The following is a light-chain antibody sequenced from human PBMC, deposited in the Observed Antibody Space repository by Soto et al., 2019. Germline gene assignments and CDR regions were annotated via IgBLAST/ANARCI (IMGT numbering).Light chain of an antibody. J-gene: IGKJ4*01. CDR1: QSISTN. V-gene: IGKV3D-15*01. Sequence: EIVMTQSPTTLSVSPGETVTLSCRASQSISTNLAWYQQKPGQAPRLLIYGASTRATGVPDRFSGSGSGTEFALTITRPQSEDFAVYYCQQYSHWPPITFGGGARLEIK. CDR3: QQYSHWPPIT. CDR2: GAS.